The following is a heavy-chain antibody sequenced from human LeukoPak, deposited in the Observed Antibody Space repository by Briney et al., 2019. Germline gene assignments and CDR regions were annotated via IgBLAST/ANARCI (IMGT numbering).Heavy chain of an antibody. CDR3: ARDPAYYDSSGYYYGGAFDI. CDR2: IWYDGSNK. J-gene: IGHJ3*02. Sequence: PGGSLRLSCAASGFTFRNYGMHWVRQAPGKGLEWVAVIWYDGSNKYYADSVKGRFTISRDNSKNTLYLQMNSLRAEDTAVYYCARDPAYYDSSGYYYGGAFDIWGQGTMVTVSS. CDR1: GFTFRNYG. D-gene: IGHD3-22*01. V-gene: IGHV3-33*01.